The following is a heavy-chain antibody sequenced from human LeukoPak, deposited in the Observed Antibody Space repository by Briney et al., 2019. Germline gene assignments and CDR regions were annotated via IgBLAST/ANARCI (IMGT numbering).Heavy chain of an antibody. Sequence: GASVKVSCKASGYAFNVYYMHWVRQVPGQGLEWMGWINPNSGGTKYAQKFQGRVTMTRDTSISTAYMELSRLRSDDTAVYYCARVASWGYSYGLLNFDFWGQGTLVTVSS. CDR1: GYAFNVYY. CDR3: ARVASWGYSYGLLNFDF. D-gene: IGHD5-18*01. CDR2: INPNSGGT. J-gene: IGHJ4*02. V-gene: IGHV1-2*02.